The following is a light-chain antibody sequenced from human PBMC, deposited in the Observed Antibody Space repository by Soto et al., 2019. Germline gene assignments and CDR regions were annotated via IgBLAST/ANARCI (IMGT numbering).Light chain of an antibody. CDR1: SSNVATNS. CDR3: AVWDDNLNAVV. V-gene: IGLV1-44*01. J-gene: IGLJ7*01. Sequence: QSVLTQPPSMSGNPGQRVAISCSGSSSNVATNSVNWYQQFPTTAPKLLIYTNNRRPSEVPDRFSASKSGTSASLAISGLQSEDEAHYYCAVWDDNLNAVVFGGGTQLTVL. CDR2: TNN.